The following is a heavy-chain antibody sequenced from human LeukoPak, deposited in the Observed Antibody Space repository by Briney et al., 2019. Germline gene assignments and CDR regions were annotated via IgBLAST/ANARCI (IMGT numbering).Heavy chain of an antibody. Sequence: SETLSLTCTVSGVSISYYWGWILQPPGKGLEWIGSIYYNGKTYYNPSLESRVTIFVDTSKSQFSLKLSSVTAADTAVYYCARQEGYFDTSGFFHYWGQGTLVTVSS. V-gene: IGHV4-39*01. J-gene: IGHJ4*02. D-gene: IGHD3-22*01. CDR3: ARQEGYFDTSGFFHY. CDR1: GVSISYY. CDR2: IYYNGKT.